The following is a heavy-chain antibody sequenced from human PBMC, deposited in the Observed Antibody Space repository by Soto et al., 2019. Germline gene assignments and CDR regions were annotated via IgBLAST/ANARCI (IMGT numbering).Heavy chain of an antibody. V-gene: IGHV1-46*01. D-gene: IGHD3-10*01. Sequence: ALVKGSCKASGYTFTSYYMHWVRQAPGQGLEWMGIINPSGGSTSYAQKFQGRVTMTRDTSTSTVYMELSSLRSEDTAVYYCARARITMVRGVSPSDYWGQGTLVTFSS. CDR2: INPSGGST. J-gene: IGHJ4*02. CDR1: GYTFTSYY. CDR3: ARARITMVRGVSPSDY.